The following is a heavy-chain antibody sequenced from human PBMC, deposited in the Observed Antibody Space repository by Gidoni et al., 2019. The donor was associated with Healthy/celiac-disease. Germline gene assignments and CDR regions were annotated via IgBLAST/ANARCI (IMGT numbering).Heavy chain of an antibody. CDR3: AKEFGYSGYEEPTPFDY. CDR2: ISYDGSNK. V-gene: IGHV3-30*18. J-gene: IGHJ4*02. CDR1: GFTFSSYG. Sequence: QVQLVESGGGVVQPGRSLRLSCAASGFTFSSYGMHWVRQAPGKGLEWVAVISYDGSNKYYADSVKGRFTISRDNSKNTLYLQMNSLRAEDTAVYYCAKEFGYSGYEEPTPFDYWGQGTLVTVSS. D-gene: IGHD5-12*01.